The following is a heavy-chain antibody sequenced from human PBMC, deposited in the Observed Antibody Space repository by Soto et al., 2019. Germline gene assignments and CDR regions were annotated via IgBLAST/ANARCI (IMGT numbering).Heavy chain of an antibody. CDR3: ARDMGLEYGTGYSYFWTGNNDWFEA. CDR1: GACTRRKR. V-gene: IGHV4-59*01. Sequence: EVLPVCCTHSGACTRRKRGALLRPPGAKGPEWTGYMYYSPSSNYNPSRKSRVTISIDTSRNQLSLELRYVTAADTAVYSCARDMGLEYGTGYSYFWTGNNDWFEAWGRGTLVTVSS. CDR2: MYYSPSS. J-gene: IGHJ5*02. D-gene: IGHD3-3*01.